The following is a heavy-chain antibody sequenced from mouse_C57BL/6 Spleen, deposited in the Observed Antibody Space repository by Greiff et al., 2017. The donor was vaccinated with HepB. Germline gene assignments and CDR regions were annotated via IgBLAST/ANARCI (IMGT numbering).Heavy chain of an antibody. CDR2: ISDGGSYT. V-gene: IGHV5-4*01. J-gene: IGHJ3*01. CDR3: ARGETTVVQPSWFAY. CDR1: GFTFSSYA. D-gene: IGHD1-1*01. Sequence: EVQVVESGGGLVKPGGSLKLSCAASGFTFSSYAMSWVRQTPEKRLEWVATISDGGSYTYYPDNVKGRFTISRDNAENNLYLQMSHLKSEDTAMYYCARGETTVVQPSWFAYWGQGTLVTVSA.